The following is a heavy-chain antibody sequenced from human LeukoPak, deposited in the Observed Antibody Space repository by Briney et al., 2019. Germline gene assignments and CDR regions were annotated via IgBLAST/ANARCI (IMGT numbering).Heavy chain of an antibody. CDR1: GFTFSSYA. CDR3: AKDPYGSGNWFDP. Sequence: GGSLRLSCAASGFTFSSYAMSWVRQAPGKGLEWVSATSAAGGITYYADSVKGRFTISRDNSKNTLYLQMNSLRAEDTAVFYCAKDPYGSGNWFDPWGQGTLVTVSS. CDR2: TSAAGGIT. J-gene: IGHJ5*02. D-gene: IGHD3-10*01. V-gene: IGHV3-23*01.